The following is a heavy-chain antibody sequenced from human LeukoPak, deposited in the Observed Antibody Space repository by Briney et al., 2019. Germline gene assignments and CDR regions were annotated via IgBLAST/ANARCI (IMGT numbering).Heavy chain of an antibody. CDR3: ARGGGYSYGYFGY. V-gene: IGHV3-21*01. J-gene: IGHJ4*02. Sequence: GGSLRLSCAASGFTFSSYSMNWVRQAPGKGLEWVSSISSSSSYIYYADSVKGRFTISRDNAKNSLYLQMNSLRAEDTAVYYCARGGGYSYGYFGYWGQGTLVTVSS. CDR1: GFTFSSYS. CDR2: ISSSSSYI. D-gene: IGHD5-18*01.